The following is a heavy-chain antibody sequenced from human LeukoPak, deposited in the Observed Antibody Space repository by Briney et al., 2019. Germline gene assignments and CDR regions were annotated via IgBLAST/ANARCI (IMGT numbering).Heavy chain of an antibody. CDR3: AKDGSGSYYPNWFDP. J-gene: IGHJ5*02. CDR2: ISGSGGST. D-gene: IGHD3-10*01. Sequence: GGSLRLSCSASGFTFSSYAMKWVRQAPGKGLEWVSAISGSGGSTYYADSVKGRFTISRDNSKNTLYLQMNSLRAEDTAVYYCAKDGSGSYYPNWFDPWGQGTLVTVSS. CDR1: GFTFSSYA. V-gene: IGHV3-23*01.